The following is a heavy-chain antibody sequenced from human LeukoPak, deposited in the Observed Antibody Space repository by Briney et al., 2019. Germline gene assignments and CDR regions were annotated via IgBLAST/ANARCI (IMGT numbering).Heavy chain of an antibody. CDR3: ARLGSYHDF. CDR1: GASISNYY. Sequence: PSETLSLTCTVSGASISNYYWSWIRQTPEKGLEWIGHIHSSGGSSYYPSLKSGLTLSIDTSRNQLSLKRPSVTAAGTAVYFCARLGSYHDFWGQGALVTVSS. CDR2: IHSSGGS. V-gene: IGHV4-4*09. J-gene: IGHJ4*02. D-gene: IGHD1-26*01.